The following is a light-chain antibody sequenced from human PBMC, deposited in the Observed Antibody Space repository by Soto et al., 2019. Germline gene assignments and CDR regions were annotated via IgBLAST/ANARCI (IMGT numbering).Light chain of an antibody. CDR2: STS. V-gene: IGKV1-39*01. CDR1: QDIADY. J-gene: IGKJ5*01. CDR3: QQSFSVPPP. Sequence: DIPMTQSPSSLSASVVDRVTITCRASQDIADYLAWYQQKPGKAPKLLIYSTSNLQSRVPSGFSGSGSGTNFSLTISNLQPEDFATYYCQQSFSVPPPFGQGTRLEIK.